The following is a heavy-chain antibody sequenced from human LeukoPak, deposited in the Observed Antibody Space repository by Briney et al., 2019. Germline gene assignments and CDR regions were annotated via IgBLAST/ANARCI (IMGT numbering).Heavy chain of an antibody. J-gene: IGHJ6*02. D-gene: IGHD3-10*01. V-gene: IGHV3-23*01. CDR2: ISGSGSST. CDR3: AKGQFGGDYYHGMDV. Sequence: HSGGSLRLSCAASGFTFSSYAMSWVRQAPGKGLEWVSGISGSGSSTHYADSVKGRFTISRDNSKSTLYLQMNSLRAEDTAIYYCAKGQFGGDYYHGMDVWGQGTTVTVSS. CDR1: GFTFSSYA.